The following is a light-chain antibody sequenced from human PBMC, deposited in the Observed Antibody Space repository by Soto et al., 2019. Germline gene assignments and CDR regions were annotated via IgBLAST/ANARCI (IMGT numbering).Light chain of an antibody. CDR2: GNN. J-gene: IGLJ1*01. CDR3: QSYDSSLSAPYV. V-gene: IGLV1-40*01. Sequence: QSVLTQAPSVSGAPGQRVTISCTGSSSNIGAGYDVHWYQKVPGTAPKLLIYGNNNRPSGAPDRFSGSKSGTSASLAITGLQAEDEADYYCQSYDSSLSAPYVFGTGTKVTVL. CDR1: SSNIGAGYD.